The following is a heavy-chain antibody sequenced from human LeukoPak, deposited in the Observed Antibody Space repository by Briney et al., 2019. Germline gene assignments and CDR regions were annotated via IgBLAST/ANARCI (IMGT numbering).Heavy chain of an antibody. D-gene: IGHD3-10*01. CDR3: ARASVLLSADF. CDR2: IYSSGST. J-gene: IGHJ4*02. V-gene: IGHV4-59*01. CDR1: GGSISTYY. Sequence: SETLSLTCTVSGGSISTYYWGWIRQPPGKGLEWIGNIYSSGSTNYNPSLKSRVTISVDTSKNQFSLRLTSVTAADTAVYYCARASVLLSADFWGQGTLVTVSS.